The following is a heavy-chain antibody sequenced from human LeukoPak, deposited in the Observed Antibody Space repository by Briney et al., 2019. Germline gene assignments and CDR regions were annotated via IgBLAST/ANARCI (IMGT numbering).Heavy chain of an antibody. J-gene: IGHJ6*02. CDR2: IYYSGST. CDR1: GGSISSYY. CDR3: ARGARSLKKSPMDV. D-gene: IGHD1-26*01. Sequence: SETLSLTCTVSGGSISSYYWSWIRQPPGKGLEWIGYIYYSGSTNYNPSLKSRVTISVDTSKNQFSLKLSSVTAADTAVYYCARGARSLKKSPMDVWGQGTTVTVSS. V-gene: IGHV4-59*01.